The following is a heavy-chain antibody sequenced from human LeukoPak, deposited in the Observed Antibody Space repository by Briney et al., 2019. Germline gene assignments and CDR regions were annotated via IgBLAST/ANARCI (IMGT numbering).Heavy chain of an antibody. CDR2: IASSGTST. Sequence: PGGSLSLSCAASGFTFSSYAMSWVRQAPGKGLDWVSVIASSGTSTYYSDPVKGRFTISRDDSTNTLYLYRNSLRADDTAVYYCATYRRGPSYFFDYWGQGTLVTVSS. V-gene: IGHV3-23*01. CDR3: ATYRRGPSYFFDY. J-gene: IGHJ4*02. D-gene: IGHD3-16*02. CDR1: GFTFSSYA.